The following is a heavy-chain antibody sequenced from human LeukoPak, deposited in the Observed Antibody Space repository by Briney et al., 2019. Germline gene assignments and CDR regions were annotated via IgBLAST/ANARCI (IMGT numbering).Heavy chain of an antibody. J-gene: IGHJ4*02. CDR1: GGSVSVSSGSYY. CDR3: ARTSHPHGSSWLFDY. Sequence: PSETLSLTCTVSGGSVSVSSGSYYWSWIRQPPGKGLEWIGYIYFSGSTNYNPSLKSRVTISVDTSRNQFSLQLSSVTAADTAVYYCARTSHPHGSSWLFDYWGQGTLVTVSS. V-gene: IGHV4-61*01. CDR2: IYFSGST. D-gene: IGHD6-13*01.